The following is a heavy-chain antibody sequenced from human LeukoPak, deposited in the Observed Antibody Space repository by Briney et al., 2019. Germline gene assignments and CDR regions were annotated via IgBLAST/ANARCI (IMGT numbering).Heavy chain of an antibody. CDR2: IYTSGST. CDR1: GYSIGSGSYY. J-gene: IGHJ3*02. Sequence: SETLSLTCSVSGYSIGSGSYYWSWIRQPAGKGLEWIGRIYTSGSTNYNPSLKSRVTISVDTSKNQFSLKLSSVTAADTAVYYCARGPRFIAAAGRYAFDIWGQGTMVTVSS. CDR3: ARGPRFIAAAGRYAFDI. D-gene: IGHD6-13*01. V-gene: IGHV4-61*02.